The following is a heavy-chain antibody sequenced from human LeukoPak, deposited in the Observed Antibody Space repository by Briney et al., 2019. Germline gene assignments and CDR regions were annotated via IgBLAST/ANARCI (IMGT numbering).Heavy chain of an antibody. CDR3: ASARKNSGDY. CDR1: GFTFSSYT. D-gene: IGHD1-7*01. Sequence: GGSLRLSCAASGFTFSSYTINWVRQAPGKGLEWVSYISSSSSTIYYADSVKGRFTISRDNAKNSLYLQMNSLRAEDTAVYYCASARKNSGDYWGQGTLVTVSS. CDR2: ISSSSSTI. V-gene: IGHV3-48*04. J-gene: IGHJ4*02.